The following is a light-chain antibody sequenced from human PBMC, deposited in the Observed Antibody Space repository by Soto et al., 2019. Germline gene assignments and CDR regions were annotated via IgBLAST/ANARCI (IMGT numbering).Light chain of an antibody. CDR1: KSISSN. J-gene: IGKJ4*01. Sequence: IVLTQSPFTLSASPGERVTLSCRTNKSISSNLAWYQQKRGQAPRLLISGVSTRASGVPDRFSGSGSVADFTLTISSLQSEDFAVYYCQQYDNWPLTFGGGTKV. V-gene: IGKV3-15*01. CDR3: QQYDNWPLT. CDR2: GVS.